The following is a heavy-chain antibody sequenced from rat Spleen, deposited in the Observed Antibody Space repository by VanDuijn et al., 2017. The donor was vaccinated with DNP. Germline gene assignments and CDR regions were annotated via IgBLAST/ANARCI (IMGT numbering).Heavy chain of an antibody. D-gene: IGHD1-10*01. J-gene: IGHJ2*01. CDR3: TRGETNFDY. Sequence: EVQLVESGGGPVQPGRSLKLSCVASGFIFSNYWMTWIRQAPGKGLEWVASISNTGDHTYYSGSVKGRFSLSRDNAKSNLYRQLNSRRSEDTATYYCTRGETNFDYWGQGVMVTVSS. CDR2: ISNTGDHT. CDR1: GFIFSNYW. V-gene: IGHV5-31*01.